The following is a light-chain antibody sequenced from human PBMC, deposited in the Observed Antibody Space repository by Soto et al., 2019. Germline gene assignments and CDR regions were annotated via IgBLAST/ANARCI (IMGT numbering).Light chain of an antibody. CDR2: AAS. CDR3: QQLRMYPST. CDR1: QDIAIY. J-gene: IGKJ4*01. Sequence: IQLTQSPSSLSASVGDRVTITCRASQDIAIYLAWYQQKPGEAPKLLIYAASPLYGGVPSRFSGSGSGTDFALTITSLQAEAFATYYCQQLRMYPSTFGGGTKVEIK. V-gene: IGKV1-9*01.